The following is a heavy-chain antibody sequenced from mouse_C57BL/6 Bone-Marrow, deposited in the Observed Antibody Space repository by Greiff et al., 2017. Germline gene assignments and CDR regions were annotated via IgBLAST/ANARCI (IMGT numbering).Heavy chain of an antibody. CDR1: GFNIKDDY. D-gene: IGHD2-5*01. CDR3: TPYYSNYGFAY. V-gene: IGHV14-4*01. Sequence: EVQRVESGAELVRPGASVKLSCTASGFNIKDDYMHWVKQRPEQGLEWIGWIDPENGDTEYASKFQGKATITADTSSNTAYLQLSSLTSEDTAVYYCTPYYSNYGFAYWGQGTLVTVSA. CDR2: IDPENGDT. J-gene: IGHJ3*01.